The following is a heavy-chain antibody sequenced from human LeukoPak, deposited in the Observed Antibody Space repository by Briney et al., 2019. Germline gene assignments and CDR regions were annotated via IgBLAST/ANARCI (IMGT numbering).Heavy chain of an antibody. Sequence: GGSLRLSCAASGFTFSSYWMHWVRHAPGKGLVWVSRINTDGSSTTYADSVKGRFTISRDNSKNTLYLQMNSLRAEDTAVYYCAKVGTHLAFDIWGQGTMVTVSS. CDR1: GFTFSSYW. J-gene: IGHJ3*02. D-gene: IGHD1-14*01. CDR2: INTDGSST. V-gene: IGHV3-74*01. CDR3: AKVGTHLAFDI.